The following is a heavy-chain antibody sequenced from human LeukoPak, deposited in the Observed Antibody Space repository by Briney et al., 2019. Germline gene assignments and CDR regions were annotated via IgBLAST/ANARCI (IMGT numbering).Heavy chain of an antibody. J-gene: IGHJ4*02. CDR3: ARSSSWTGYPLDY. CDR2: ISAYNGNA. D-gene: IGHD3/OR15-3a*01. CDR1: GYTFTSYG. V-gene: IGHV1-18*01. Sequence: ASVKISCKASGYTFTSYGFSWVRHAPGQGLEWMGWISAYNGNANYAQKLQGRVTITTDTSTSTAYIGLRSLRSDDTAVYYCARSSSWTGYPLDYWGQGTLVTVSS.